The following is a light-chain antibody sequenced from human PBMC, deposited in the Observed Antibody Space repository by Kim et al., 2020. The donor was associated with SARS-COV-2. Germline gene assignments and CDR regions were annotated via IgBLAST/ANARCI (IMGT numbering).Light chain of an antibody. Sequence: GQYVTISCTGTSRDVGGYNYVSWYQQHLGKAPKLMIYDVSKRPSGVPDRFSGSKSGNTASLTISGLQAEDEADYYCCSYAGRYTYVFGTGTKVTVL. CDR3: CSYAGRYTYV. CDR1: SRDVGGYNY. J-gene: IGLJ1*01. V-gene: IGLV2-11*01. CDR2: DVS.